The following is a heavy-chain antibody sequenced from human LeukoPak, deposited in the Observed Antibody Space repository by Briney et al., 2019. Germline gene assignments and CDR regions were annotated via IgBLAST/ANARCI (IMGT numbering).Heavy chain of an antibody. CDR3: ARDRMAGIYSYLDY. D-gene: IGHD3-10*01. CDR2: IYHSGGA. J-gene: IGHJ4*02. V-gene: IGHV4-38-2*02. Sequence: SETLSLTCTVSGYSISSGYYWGWIRQPPGKGLEWIGTIYHSGGAYYNPSLKSRVTISVDTSKNQFSLKLSSVTAADTAVYYCARDRMAGIYSYLDYWGQGILVTVSS. CDR1: GYSISSGYY.